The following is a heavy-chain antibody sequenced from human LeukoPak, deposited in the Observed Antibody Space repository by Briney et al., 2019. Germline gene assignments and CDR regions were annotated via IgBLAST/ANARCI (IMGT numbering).Heavy chain of an antibody. D-gene: IGHD3-10*01. Sequence: SETLSLTCTVSGGSISSYYWSWIRQPPGKGLEWIGYIYYSGSTNYNPSLESRVTMSADTSKNQFSLKLSSVTAADAAVYYCARHSRNWFGELLNAFDIWGQGTMVTVSS. V-gene: IGHV4-59*08. CDR1: GGSISSYY. CDR2: IYYSGST. J-gene: IGHJ3*02. CDR3: ARHSRNWFGELLNAFDI.